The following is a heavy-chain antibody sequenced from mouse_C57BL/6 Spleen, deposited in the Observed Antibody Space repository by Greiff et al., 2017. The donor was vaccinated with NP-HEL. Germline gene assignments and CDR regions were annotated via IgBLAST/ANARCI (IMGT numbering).Heavy chain of an antibody. V-gene: IGHV1-54*01. J-gene: IGHJ2*01. D-gene: IGHD1-1*01. CDR3: ARGGGSYYFDY. CDR2: INPGSGGT. CDR1: GYAFTNYL. Sequence: VKLMESGAELVRPGTSVKVSCKASGYAFTNYLIEWVKQRPGQGLEWIGVINPGSGGTNYNEKFKGKATLTADKSSSTAYMQLSSLTSEDSAVYFCARGGGSYYFDYWGQGTTLTVSS.